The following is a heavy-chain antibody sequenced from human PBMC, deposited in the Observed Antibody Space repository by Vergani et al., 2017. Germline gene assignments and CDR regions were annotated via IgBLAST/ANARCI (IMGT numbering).Heavy chain of an antibody. V-gene: IGHV4-61*02. CDR1: GGSISSGSY. CDR3: ARVLARSSGYIGDAFDI. J-gene: IGHJ3*02. Sequence: QVQLQESGPGLVRPSQTLSLTCTVSGGSISSGSYWSWIRQPAGKGLEWIGRIYSSGSSNYNPSLKSRVTISVDTSKNQFSLKLSSVTAADPAVYYCARVLARSSGYIGDAFDIWGQGTMVTVSS. CDR2: IYSSGSS. D-gene: IGHD5-18*01.